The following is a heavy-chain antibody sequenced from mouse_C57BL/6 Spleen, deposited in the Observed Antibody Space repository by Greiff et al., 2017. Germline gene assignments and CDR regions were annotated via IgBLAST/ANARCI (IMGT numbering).Heavy chain of an antibody. J-gene: IGHJ4*01. CDR3: ARGFPFMDY. V-gene: IGHV5-17*01. CDR1: GFTFSDYG. Sequence: EVKLVESGGGLVKPGGSLKLSCAASGFTFSDYGMHWVRQAPEKGLEWVAYISSGSSTIYYADTVKGRFTISRDKAKTTLILQMTSLRSEDTAMYYCARGFPFMDYCGQGTSVTVSS. CDR2: ISSGSSTI.